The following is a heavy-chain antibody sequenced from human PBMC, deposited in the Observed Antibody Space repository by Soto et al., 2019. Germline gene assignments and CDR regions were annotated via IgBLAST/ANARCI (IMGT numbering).Heavy chain of an antibody. J-gene: IGHJ4*02. CDR2: ISWNGAAT. D-gene: IGHD3-10*01. V-gene: IGHV3-9*01. Sequence: EAQLVESGGGLVQPGRSLRLSCVASGFTFDDYAIHWVRQAPGKGLEWVSGISWNGAATGYADSVKGRFTISRDNAKNSLYLQMSSLRTEDTAIYYCANLLRYGSGFDCWGQGTQVTVSS. CDR3: ANLLRYGSGFDC. CDR1: GFTFDDYA.